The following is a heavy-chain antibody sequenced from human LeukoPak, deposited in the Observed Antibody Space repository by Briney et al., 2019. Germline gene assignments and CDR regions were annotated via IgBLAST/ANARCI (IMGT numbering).Heavy chain of an antibody. Sequence: GGSLRLSCSASGFTFSSYGMHWVRQAPGKGLEYVSGISNKGGSTYYADSVKGRFTISRDNSKNTLYLQMSSLRPEDTAVFYCVRRTGNYFDYWGQGTLVTVSS. CDR1: GFTFSSYG. CDR2: ISNKGGST. J-gene: IGHJ4*02. V-gene: IGHV3-64D*09. D-gene: IGHD3/OR15-3a*01. CDR3: VRRTGNYFDY.